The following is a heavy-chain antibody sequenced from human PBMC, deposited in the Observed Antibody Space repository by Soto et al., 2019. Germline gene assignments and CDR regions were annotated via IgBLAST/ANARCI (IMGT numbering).Heavy chain of an antibody. V-gene: IGHV4-59*01. D-gene: IGHD2-15*01. CDR1: GGSISSYY. Sequence: SETLSLTCTVSGGSISSYYWSWIRQPPGKGLEWIGYIYYSGSTNYNPSLKSRVTISVDTSKNQFSLKLSSVTAADTAVYYCARVSAFSGGSCYSKQAYYYYYYMDGWGKGTTVTVAS. J-gene: IGHJ6*03. CDR2: IYYSGST. CDR3: ARVSAFSGGSCYSKQAYYYYYYMDG.